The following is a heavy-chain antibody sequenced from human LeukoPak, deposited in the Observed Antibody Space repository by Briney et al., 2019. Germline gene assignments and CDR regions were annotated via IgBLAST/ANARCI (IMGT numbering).Heavy chain of an antibody. Sequence: ASVKVSCKASGYTFTSYGISWVRQATGQGLGWMGWLNPNSGNTGYAQKFQDRVTITRNTSISTAYMELSSLRSEDTAVYYCARRVGYAAFDIWGQGTMVTVSS. CDR3: ARRVGYAAFDI. CDR2: LNPNSGNT. J-gene: IGHJ3*02. D-gene: IGHD3-16*01. CDR1: GYTFTSYG. V-gene: IGHV1-8*03.